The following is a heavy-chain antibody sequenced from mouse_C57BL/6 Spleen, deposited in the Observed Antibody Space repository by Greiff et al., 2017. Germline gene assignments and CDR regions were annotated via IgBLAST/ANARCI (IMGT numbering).Heavy chain of an antibody. CDR3: ARYYGSHFDY. J-gene: IGHJ2*01. Sequence: QVQLQQPGAELVKPGASVKLSCKASGYTFTSYWTQWVKQRPGQGLEWIGEIDPSDSYTNYNQKFKGKATLTVDTSSSTAYMQLSSLTSEDSAVYYCARYYGSHFDYWGQGTTLTVSS. V-gene: IGHV1-50*01. CDR1: GYTFTSYW. D-gene: IGHD1-1*01. CDR2: IDPSDSYT.